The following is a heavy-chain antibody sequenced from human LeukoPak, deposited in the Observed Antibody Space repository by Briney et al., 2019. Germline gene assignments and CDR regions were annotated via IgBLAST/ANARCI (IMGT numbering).Heavy chain of an antibody. CDR2: ISAYNGNT. CDR3: ARSDSSGYLTFFDY. J-gene: IGHJ4*02. V-gene: IGHV1-18*01. CDR1: GYTFTSYG. Sequence: ASVKVSCKASGYTFTSYGISWVRQAPGQGLEWMGWISAYNGNTNYAQKLQGRVTMTTDTSTSTAYMELRTLRSDDTAVYYCARSDSSGYLTFFDYWGQGTLVTVSS. D-gene: IGHD3-22*01.